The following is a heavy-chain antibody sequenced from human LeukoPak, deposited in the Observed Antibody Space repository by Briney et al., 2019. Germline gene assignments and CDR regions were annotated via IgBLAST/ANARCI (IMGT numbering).Heavy chain of an antibody. CDR3: ARWDRGNFDY. D-gene: IGHD3-16*01. CDR2: IYVDGSER. Sequence: GGSLRLSCAASGFTFSSSWMHWVRQGPGKGLVWVAHIYVDGSERKYTDSVKGRFTISRDNAKNSVYLQMNSLRAEDTAVYYCARWDRGNFDYWGQGTLVTVSS. CDR1: GFTFSSSW. J-gene: IGHJ4*02. V-gene: IGHV3-74*03.